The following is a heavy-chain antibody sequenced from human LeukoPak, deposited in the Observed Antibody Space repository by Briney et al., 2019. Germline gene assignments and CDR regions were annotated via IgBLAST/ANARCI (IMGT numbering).Heavy chain of an antibody. D-gene: IGHD3-22*01. CDR2: ISYSGST. J-gene: IGHJ4*02. CDR3: GGGYLTSFDY. Sequence: SQTLSLTCTVSGGSISSGGYYWSWIRQHPGKGLEWIGYISYSGSTNYNPSLKSRVTISLDTSKNQFSLKLSSVTAADTAVYYCGGGYLTSFDYWGQGTLVTVPS. V-gene: IGHV4-61*08. CDR1: GGSISSGGYY.